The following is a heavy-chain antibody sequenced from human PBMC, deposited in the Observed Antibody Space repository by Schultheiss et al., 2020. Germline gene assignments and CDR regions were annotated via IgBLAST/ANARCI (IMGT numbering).Heavy chain of an antibody. CDR2: IFYSGLT. D-gene: IGHD6-19*01. Sequence: SETLSLTCTVSGGSISSGGYYWSWIRQHPGKGLEWIGYIFYSGLTYSNPSLKSRVTISVDKSKNQFSLKLSSVTAADTAVYYCSSGWNFDYWGQGTLVTVSS. CDR1: GGSISSGGYY. J-gene: IGHJ4*02. V-gene: IGHV4-31*09. CDR3: SSGWNFDY.